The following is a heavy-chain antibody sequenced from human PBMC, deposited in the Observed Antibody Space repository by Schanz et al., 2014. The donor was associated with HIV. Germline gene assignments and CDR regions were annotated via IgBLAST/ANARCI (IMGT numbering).Heavy chain of an antibody. J-gene: IGHJ2*01. CDR2: MIWNNGI. Sequence: VQLVESGGGVVPPGGSLRLSCAVSGLISSKSVIHWVRQAPGKGLEWVAHMIWNNGIYYADSVKGRFTISRDNAKNSLYLQMNSLRAEDTAVYYCALSRPSGYGGSWYFDLWGRGTLVAVSS. D-gene: IGHD2-15*01. V-gene: IGHV3-48*01. CDR1: GLISSKSV. CDR3: ALSRPSGYGGSWYFDL.